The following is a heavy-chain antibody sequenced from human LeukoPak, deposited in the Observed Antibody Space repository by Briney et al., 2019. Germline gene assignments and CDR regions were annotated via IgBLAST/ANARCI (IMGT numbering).Heavy chain of an antibody. D-gene: IGHD3-3*01. J-gene: IGHJ4*02. CDR1: GYTFTSYG. Sequence: ASVTVSCKASGYTFTSYGISWVRQAPGQGLGWMGWISTYNGNTNYAQNLQDRVTMTTDTSTSTASMELRSLRSDDTAMYYCARDRPPGRGYYPVSPFDFWGQGTLVIVSS. CDR3: ARDRPPGRGYYPVSPFDF. CDR2: ISTYNGNT. V-gene: IGHV1-18*01.